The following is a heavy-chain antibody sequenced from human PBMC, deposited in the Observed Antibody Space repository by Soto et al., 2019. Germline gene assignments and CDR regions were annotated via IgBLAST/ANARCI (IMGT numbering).Heavy chain of an antibody. J-gene: IGHJ5*02. CDR2: TAYTGNT. Sequence: IMSDRCSVAGGTGASDGGRWIRQVPGKGLEWIAYTAYTGNTNYNPSLKSRVTISIDTTKNQLSLKLTSMTAADTAVYYCARDMHAGFTHDFDPWGQGTLVTVSS. V-gene: IGHV4-59*02. D-gene: IGHD1-1*01. CDR1: GGTGASDG. CDR3: ARDMHAGFTHDFDP.